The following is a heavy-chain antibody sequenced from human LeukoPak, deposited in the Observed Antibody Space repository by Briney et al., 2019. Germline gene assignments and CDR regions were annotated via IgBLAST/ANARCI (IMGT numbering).Heavy chain of an antibody. D-gene: IGHD4-17*01. J-gene: IGHJ5*02. Sequence: GGSLRLSCAASGFTFSSYWMSWVRQAPGKGLEWVANIKQDGSEKYYVDSVKGRFTISRDNAKNSLYLQMNSLRAEDTAVYYCARAKGGTVTKWFDPWGQGTLVTVSS. CDR3: ARAKGGTVTKWFDP. CDR2: IKQDGSEK. CDR1: GFTFSSYW. V-gene: IGHV3-7*01.